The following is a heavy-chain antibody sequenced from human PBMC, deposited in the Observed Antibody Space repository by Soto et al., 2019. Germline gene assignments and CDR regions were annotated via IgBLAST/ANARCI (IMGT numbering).Heavy chain of an antibody. V-gene: IGHV4-34*01. CDR1: GVSFSGYY. D-gene: IGHD6-13*01. CDR3: ERGRYRIRWNSPDS. J-gene: IGHJ4*02. CDR2: INHSGST. Sequence: QVQLQPWGAGLLKPSETLSLTCAVYGVSFSGYYCSWIRQPPGKGLEWIGEINHSGSTNYNTSLKSRVTISVDTSKNQFTLKLSSVTAADTAVYYCERGRYRIRWNSPDSGGQGKLVTVSS.